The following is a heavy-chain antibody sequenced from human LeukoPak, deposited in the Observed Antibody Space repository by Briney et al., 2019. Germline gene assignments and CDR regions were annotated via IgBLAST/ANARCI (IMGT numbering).Heavy chain of an antibody. J-gene: IGHJ4*02. CDR2: ITPFNGNT. CDR3: ARGRWSATTATYYLDF. CDR1: GYTFTYRY. V-gene: IGHV1-45*02. D-gene: IGHD5-24*01. Sequence: TGASVKVSCKASGYTFTYRYLHWVRQAPGQALEWMGWITPFNGNTNYAQKFQGRVTITRDTSASTAYMELSSLTSEDTAVYYCARGRWSATTATYYLDFWGQGTLVTVSS.